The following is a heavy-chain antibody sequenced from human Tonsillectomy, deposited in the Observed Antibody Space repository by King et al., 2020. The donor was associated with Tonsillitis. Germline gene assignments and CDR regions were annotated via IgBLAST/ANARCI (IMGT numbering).Heavy chain of an antibody. CDR3: ARSPARIAAAGTIPHDGFDI. D-gene: IGHD6-13*01. Sequence: QLQESGPGLVKPSETLSLTCTVSGGSISSSSYYWGWIRQPPGKGLEWIGSIFYSGSTYYNPSLKSRVTISVDTSKNHFSLKLSSVTAADTAVYYCARSPARIAAAGTIPHDGFDIWGQGTMVTVSS. CDR2: IFYSGST. CDR1: GGSISSSSYY. V-gene: IGHV4-39*07. J-gene: IGHJ3*02.